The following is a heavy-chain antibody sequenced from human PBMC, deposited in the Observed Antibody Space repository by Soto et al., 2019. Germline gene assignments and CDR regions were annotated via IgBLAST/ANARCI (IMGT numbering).Heavy chain of an antibody. Sequence: QVQLVESGGGLLKPGGSLRLSCAASGFTFSDYYMSWIRQAPGKGLEWVSYISSSGSTIYYADSVKGRFTISGDNAKKSLYLQMNSLRAEDAAVYYCARALNYDFWSGFLNWFDPWGQGTLVSVSS. J-gene: IGHJ5*02. CDR2: ISSSGSTI. D-gene: IGHD3-3*01. CDR1: GFTFSDYY. V-gene: IGHV3-11*01. CDR3: ARALNYDFWSGFLNWFDP.